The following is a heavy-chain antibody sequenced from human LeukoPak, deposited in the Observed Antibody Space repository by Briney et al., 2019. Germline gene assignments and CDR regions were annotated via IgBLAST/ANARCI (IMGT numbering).Heavy chain of an antibody. CDR3: ARGGKYYDYVWGSYIFDY. J-gene: IGHJ4*02. D-gene: IGHD3-16*01. Sequence: SETLSLTCTVSGDPMSRYYWSWIRQPPGKGLEWIGYIYYSGSTNYNPSLKSRVTMSVDTSKNKFSLNLSSVTAADAAVYYCARGGKYYDYVWGSYIFDYWGQGTLVTVSS. CDR1: GDPMSRYY. CDR2: IYYSGST. V-gene: IGHV4-59*01.